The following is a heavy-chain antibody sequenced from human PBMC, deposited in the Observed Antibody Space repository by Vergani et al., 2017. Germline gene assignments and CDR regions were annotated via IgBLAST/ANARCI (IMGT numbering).Heavy chain of an antibody. J-gene: IGHJ6*02. Sequence: EVQLVESGGGLVQPGGSLRLSCAASGFTFSSYWMSWVRQAPGKGLEWVANIKQDGSDKFYVDSVKGRFTVSRDNAKNSLYLQMNSLRAEDTAVYYCARDRGGRGSSSYYGMDVWGQGTTVTVSS. V-gene: IGHV3-7*01. CDR2: IKQDGSDK. CDR1: GFTFSSYW. D-gene: IGHD2-15*01. CDR3: ARDRGGRGSSSYYGMDV.